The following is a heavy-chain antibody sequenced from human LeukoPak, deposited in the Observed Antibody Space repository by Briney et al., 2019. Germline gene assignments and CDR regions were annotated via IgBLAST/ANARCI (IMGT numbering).Heavy chain of an antibody. D-gene: IGHD2-21*02. V-gene: IGHV1-18*01. J-gene: IGHJ5*02. CDR3: ARAPETYGLYCGGDCYPYNWFDP. CDR1: GYTFTSYG. CDR2: ISAYNGNT. Sequence: GASVKVSCKASGYTFTSYGISWVRQAPGQGLEWMGWISAYNGNTNYAQKLQGRVTMTTDTSTSTAYMELSSLRSEDTAVYYCARAPETYGLYCGGDCYPYNWFDPWGQGTLVTVSS.